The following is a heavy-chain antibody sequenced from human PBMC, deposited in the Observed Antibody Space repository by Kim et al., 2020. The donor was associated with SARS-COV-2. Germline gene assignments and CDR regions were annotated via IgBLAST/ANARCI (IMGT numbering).Heavy chain of an antibody. V-gene: IGHV4-31*03. CDR3: ARALTIFGVVISAFDY. D-gene: IGHD3-3*01. CDR2: IYYSGST. J-gene: IGHJ4*02. CDR1: GGSISSGGYY. Sequence: SETLSLTCTVSGGSISSGGYYWSWIRQHPGKGLECFGYIYYSGSTYYNPSLKSRVTISVDTSKNQFPLKLSSVTAADTAVYYWARALTIFGVVISAFDYCGQGTLVKVSA.